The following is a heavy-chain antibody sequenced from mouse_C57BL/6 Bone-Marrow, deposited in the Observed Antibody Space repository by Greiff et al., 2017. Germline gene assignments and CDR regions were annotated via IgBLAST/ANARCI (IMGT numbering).Heavy chain of an antibody. CDR3: ARGANGDY. D-gene: IGHD3-1*01. CDR1: GYTFTSYW. V-gene: IGHV1-55*01. J-gene: IGHJ2*01. CDR2: IYPGGGST. Sequence: VQLQQPGAELVKPGASVKMSCTASGYTFTSYWITWVKQRPGQGLEWFGDIYPGGGSTNYNENFKSKATLTLDTSSTTAYMQLSRLTSEDSAVYYCARGANGDYWGQGTTLTVSS.